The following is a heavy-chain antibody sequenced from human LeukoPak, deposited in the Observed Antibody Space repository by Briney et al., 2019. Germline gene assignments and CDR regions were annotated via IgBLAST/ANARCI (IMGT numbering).Heavy chain of an antibody. Sequence: SETLSLTCAVYGGSFSGYYWSWIRRPPGKGLEWIGEINHSGSTNYNPSLKSRVTISVDTSKNQFSLKLSSVTAADTAVYYCARALTGCGGDCHHGYWGQGTLVTVSS. V-gene: IGHV4-34*01. CDR3: ARALTGCGGDCHHGY. CDR1: GGSFSGYY. J-gene: IGHJ4*02. D-gene: IGHD2-21*02. CDR2: INHSGST.